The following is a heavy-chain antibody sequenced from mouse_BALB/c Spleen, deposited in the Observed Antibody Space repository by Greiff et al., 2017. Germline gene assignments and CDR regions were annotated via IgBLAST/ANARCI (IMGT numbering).Heavy chain of an antibody. J-gene: IGHJ4*01. CDR2: IWSGGST. CDR1: GFSLTSYG. V-gene: IGHV2-2*02. D-gene: IGHD2-3*01. Sequence: QVQLQQSGPGLVQPSQSLSITCTVSGFSLTSYGVHWVRQSPGKGLEWLGVIWSGGSTDYNAAFISRLSISKDNSKSQVFFKMNSLQANDTAIYYCAVSHSYDGYLYYAMDYWGQGTSVTVSS. CDR3: AVSHSYDGYLYYAMDY.